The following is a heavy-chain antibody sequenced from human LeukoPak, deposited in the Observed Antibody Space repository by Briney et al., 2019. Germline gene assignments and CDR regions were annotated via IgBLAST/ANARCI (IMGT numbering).Heavy chain of an antibody. CDR1: GFTFDDYA. CDR2: ISWNSGRI. J-gene: IGHJ4*02. Sequence: GGSLRLSCAASGFTFDDYAMHWVRHAPGKGLEWVSGISWNSGRIGYADSVKGRFTISRDNAKNTLYLQMNSLTAEDTAVYYCAPEGGNSYDYWGQGTLVTVSS. CDR3: APEGGNSYDY. D-gene: IGHD5-18*01. V-gene: IGHV3-9*01.